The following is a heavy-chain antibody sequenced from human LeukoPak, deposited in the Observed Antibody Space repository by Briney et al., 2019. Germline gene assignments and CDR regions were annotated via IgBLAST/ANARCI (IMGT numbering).Heavy chain of an antibody. CDR2: ISGYNT. CDR3: ARDSLGY. Sequence: ASVKVSCKASGYTFTSYGLIWVRQAPGQGLEWLGRISGYNTNYAQKFQGRVTMTTDTSTSTAYMELRSLRSDDTAVYYCARDSLGYWGQGTLVTVSS. V-gene: IGHV1-18*01. J-gene: IGHJ4*02. CDR1: GYTFTSYG.